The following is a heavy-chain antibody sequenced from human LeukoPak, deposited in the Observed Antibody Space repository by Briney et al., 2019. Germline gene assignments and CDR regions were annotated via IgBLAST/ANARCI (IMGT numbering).Heavy chain of an antibody. D-gene: IGHD3-10*01. CDR2: IWYDGSDI. J-gene: IGHJ4*02. Sequence: GGSLRLSCAASGFIFSTYGMHWVRQAPGKGLEWVAVIWYDGSDIYYADSVRGRFTISRDNSKNMLYLQVNSLRAEDTAVYYCARDLSMVRGPLDYWGQGTLVTVSS. CDR1: GFIFSTYG. V-gene: IGHV3-33*01. CDR3: ARDLSMVRGPLDY.